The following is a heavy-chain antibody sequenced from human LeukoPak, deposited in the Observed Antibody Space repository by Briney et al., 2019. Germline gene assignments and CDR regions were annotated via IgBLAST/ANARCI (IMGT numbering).Heavy chain of an antibody. J-gene: IGHJ3*02. Sequence: SEPLSLTCPVSGGSISSYCWSWIRQPPGKGLEWIGYIYYSGSTNYNPSLKSRVTISVDTSKNQFSLKLSSVTAADTAVYYCASYSSGWFDAFDIWGQGTMVTVSS. CDR1: GGSISSYC. CDR3: ASYSSGWFDAFDI. V-gene: IGHV4-59*01. CDR2: IYYSGST. D-gene: IGHD6-19*01.